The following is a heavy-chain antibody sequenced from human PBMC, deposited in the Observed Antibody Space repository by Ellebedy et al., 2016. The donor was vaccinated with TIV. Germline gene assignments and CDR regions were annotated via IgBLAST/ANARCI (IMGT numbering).Heavy chain of an antibody. CDR3: ARSPPQVVRGVPGGY. D-gene: IGHD3-10*01. CDR2: ISGSGGST. Sequence: PGGSLRLSCAASGFTFSSYTMSWVRQAPGKGLEWVSAISGSGGSTYYADSVKGRFTISRDNSKNTLYLQMNSLRADDTAVYYCARSPPQVVRGVPGGYWGQGTLVTVSS. J-gene: IGHJ4*02. V-gene: IGHV3-23*01. CDR1: GFTFSSYT.